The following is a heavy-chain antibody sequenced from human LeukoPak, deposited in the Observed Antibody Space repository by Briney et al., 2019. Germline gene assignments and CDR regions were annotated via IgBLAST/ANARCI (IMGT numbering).Heavy chain of an antibody. Sequence: SETLSLTCTVSGGSISSYYWSWIRQPPGKGLERIGYISDSGSTKYNPALKSRVTISADTSKNQFSLTLSSVTAADTAMYYCAKSDYYDSSGYNYYYYGMDVWGQGTTVTVSS. CDR2: ISDSGST. CDR3: AKSDYYDSSGYNYYYYGMDV. J-gene: IGHJ6*02. D-gene: IGHD3-22*01. CDR1: GGSISSYY. V-gene: IGHV4-59*01.